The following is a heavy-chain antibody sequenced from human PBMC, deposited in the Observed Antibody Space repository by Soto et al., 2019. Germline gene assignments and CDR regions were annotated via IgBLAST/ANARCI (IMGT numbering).Heavy chain of an antibody. J-gene: IGHJ4*02. V-gene: IGHV3-30-3*01. D-gene: IGHD1-26*01. CDR2: ISYDGSNK. CDR3: AREGGWELLLDY. CDR1: GFTFSSYA. Sequence: QVQLVESGGGVVQPGRSLRLSCAASGFTFSSYAMHWVRQAPGKGLGWVAVISYDGSNKYYADSVKGRFTISRDNSKNTLYLQMNSLRAEDTAVYYCAREGGWELLLDYWGQGTLVTVSS.